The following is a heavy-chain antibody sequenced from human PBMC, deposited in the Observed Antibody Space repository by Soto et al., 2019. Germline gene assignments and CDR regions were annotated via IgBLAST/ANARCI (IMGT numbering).Heavy chain of an antibody. CDR2: IYRSGST. D-gene: IGHD2-15*01. CDR1: GGSISSGGYS. V-gene: IGHV4-30-2*01. Sequence: TLSLTCAVSGGSISSGGYSWSWIRQPPGKGLEWIGYIYRSGSTYYNPSLKSRVTISVDRSKNQFSLKLSSVTAADTAVYYCARAGSGGSSYYFDYWGQGTLVTVSS. CDR3: ARAGSGGSSYYFDY. J-gene: IGHJ4*02.